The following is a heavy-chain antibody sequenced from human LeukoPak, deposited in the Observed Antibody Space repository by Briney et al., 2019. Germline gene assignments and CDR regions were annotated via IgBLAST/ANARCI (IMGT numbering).Heavy chain of an antibody. J-gene: IGHJ4*02. D-gene: IGHD3-22*01. CDR3: ARASYYDSSGYYYRTSYFDY. Sequence: PGGSLRLSCAASGFTFSSYSMNWVRQAPGKGLEWVSYISSSSSTIYYADSVKGRFTISRDNAKNSLYLQMNSLRAEDTAVYYCARASYYDSSGYYYRTSYFDYWGQGTLVTVSS. V-gene: IGHV3-48*04. CDR2: ISSSSSTI. CDR1: GFTFSSYS.